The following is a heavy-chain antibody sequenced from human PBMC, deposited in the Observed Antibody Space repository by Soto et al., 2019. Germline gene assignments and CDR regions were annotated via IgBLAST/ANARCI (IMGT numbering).Heavy chain of an antibody. J-gene: IGHJ4*02. D-gene: IGHD2-2*01. V-gene: IGHV3-23*01. CDR3: AKDRYCSSTSCYAGFDY. CDR1: GFTFTSYA. CDR2: ISGSGGST. Sequence: PGGSLRLSCAASGFTFTSYAMSWVRQAPGKGLEWVSGISGSGGSTHYADSAKGRFTISRDSSKSTLYLQMNSLRAEDTAFYDCAKDRYCSSTSCYAGFDYWGQGTLVTVSS.